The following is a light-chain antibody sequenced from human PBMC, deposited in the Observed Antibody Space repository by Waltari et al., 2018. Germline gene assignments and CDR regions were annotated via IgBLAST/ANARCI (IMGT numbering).Light chain of an antibody. CDR2: GAS. J-gene: IGKJ2*01. V-gene: IGKV3-15*01. CDR3: QHYEGWPPSYT. CDR1: QNVRGH. Sequence: IVMTQSPATLSVSPGERATLSRRASQNVRGHLAWYQQKPGQAPRLLIYGASTRATDVPARFGGSGFGTEFTLTISSLQSEDFAVYYCQHYEGWPPSYTFGQGTKVEI.